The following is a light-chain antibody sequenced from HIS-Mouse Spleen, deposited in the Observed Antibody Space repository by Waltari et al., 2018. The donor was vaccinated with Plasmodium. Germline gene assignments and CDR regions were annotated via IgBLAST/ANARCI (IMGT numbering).Light chain of an antibody. J-gene: IGLJ3*02. Sequence: SHELTHPSSVSVSPGQTARLTCPGDVLATKYARGFQQKTGQAPVLVIYKDSERPSGIPERFSGSSSGTTVTLTISGAQVEDEADYYCYSAADNNRVFGGGTKLTVL. CDR2: KDS. CDR1: VLATKY. CDR3: YSAADNNRV. V-gene: IGLV3-27*01.